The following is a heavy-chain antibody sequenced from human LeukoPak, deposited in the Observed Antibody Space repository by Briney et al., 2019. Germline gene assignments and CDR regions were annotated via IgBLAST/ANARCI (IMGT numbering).Heavy chain of an antibody. CDR1: GGSISSSSYY. J-gene: IGHJ3*02. V-gene: IGHV4-39*01. Sequence: SETLSLTCTVSGGSISSSSYYWGWIRQPPGKGLEWIGSIYYGGSTYYNPSLKSRVTISVDTSKNQFSLKLSSVTAADTAVYYCARQRLSTVDAFDIWGQGTMVTVSS. CDR2: IYYGGST. D-gene: IGHD2-2*01. CDR3: ARQRLSTVDAFDI.